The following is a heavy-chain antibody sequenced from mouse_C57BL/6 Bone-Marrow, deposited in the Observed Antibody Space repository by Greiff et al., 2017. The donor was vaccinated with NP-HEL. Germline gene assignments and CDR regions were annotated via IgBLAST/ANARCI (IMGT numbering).Heavy chain of an antibody. J-gene: IGHJ1*03. CDR2: INPNNGGT. V-gene: IGHV1-26*01. D-gene: IGHD2-3*01. CDR1: GYTFTDYY. Sequence: EVQLQQSGPELVKPGASVKISCKASGYTFTDYYMNWVKQSHGKSLEWIGDINPNNGGTSYNQKFKGKATLTVDQSSSTAYMELRSLTSEDSAVYYCARDGYYSSWYFDVWGTGTTVTVSS. CDR3: ARDGYYSSWYFDV.